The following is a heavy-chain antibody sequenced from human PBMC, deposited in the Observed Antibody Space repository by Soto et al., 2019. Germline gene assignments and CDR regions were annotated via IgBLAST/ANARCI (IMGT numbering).Heavy chain of an antibody. CDR3: ERQLHRFGELFHFDY. V-gene: IGHV4-39*01. D-gene: IGHD3-10*01. CDR2: IYYSGST. J-gene: IGHJ4*02. CDR1: GGSISSSSYY. Sequence: PSETLSLTCTVSGGSISSSSYYWGWIRQPPGKGLEWIGSIYYSGSTYYNPSLKSRVTISVDTSKNQFSLKLSSVTAADTAVYYCERQLHRFGELFHFDYWGQGTLVTVYS.